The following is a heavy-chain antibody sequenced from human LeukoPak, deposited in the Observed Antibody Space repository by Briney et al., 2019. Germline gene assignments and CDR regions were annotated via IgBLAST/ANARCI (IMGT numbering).Heavy chain of an antibody. V-gene: IGHV4-59*08. D-gene: IGHD4-11*01. Sequence: PSETLSLTCTVSGGSISSYYWSWIRQPPGKGLEWIGYIYYSGSTNYNPSLKSRVTISVDTSKNQFSLRLSSVTAADTAVYYCSGSNYYYYYMDVWGKGTTVTVSS. CDR2: IYYSGST. CDR3: SGSNYYYYYMDV. J-gene: IGHJ6*03. CDR1: GGSISSYY.